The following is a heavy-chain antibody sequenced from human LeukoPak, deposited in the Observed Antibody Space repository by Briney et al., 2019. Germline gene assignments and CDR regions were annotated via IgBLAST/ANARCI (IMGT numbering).Heavy chain of an antibody. CDR3: ARHLGRGIAAAGSRHFDY. CDR1: GYSFTSYW. V-gene: IGHV5-51*01. CDR2: IYPGDSDT. J-gene: IGHJ4*02. Sequence: GESLKISCTGSGYSFTSYWIGWVRQMPGKGLEWMGIIYPGDSDTRYSPSFQGQVTISADKSISTAYLQWSSLKASDTAMYYCARHLGRGIAAAGSRHFDYWGQGTLVTVSS. D-gene: IGHD6-13*01.